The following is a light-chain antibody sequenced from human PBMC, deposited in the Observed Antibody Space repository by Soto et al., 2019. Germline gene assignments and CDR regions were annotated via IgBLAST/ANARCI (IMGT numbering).Light chain of an antibody. CDR2: WAS. Sequence: DIVLTQSPDSLAVSLGERATIDCKTSQSLLYSPNNTNYLAWYQQKPGQPPKLLIYWASTRESGVPDRFTGSGSGTDFNLTIISRQAEEVVVYYCEQYDVTPQTLGRGNKVDIK. CDR1: QSLLYSPNNTNY. J-gene: IGKJ1*01. CDR3: EQYDVTPQT. V-gene: IGKV4-1*01.